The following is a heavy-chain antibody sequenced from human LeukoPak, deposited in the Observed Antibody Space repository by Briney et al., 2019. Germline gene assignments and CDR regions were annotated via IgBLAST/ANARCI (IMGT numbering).Heavy chain of an antibody. J-gene: IGHJ3*02. Sequence: GRSLRLSCEAAGYTFSTYGMHWVRQAPGKGLEWVALISYDGGKKYYADSVKGRFTISRDNSKNTVYLQTNSLIPDDTAVYYCSKGKQQWWTFDALDIWGQGTTVTVSS. CDR3: SKGKQQWWTFDALDI. D-gene: IGHD5-18*01. CDR2: ISYDGGKK. CDR1: GYTFSTYG. V-gene: IGHV3-30*18.